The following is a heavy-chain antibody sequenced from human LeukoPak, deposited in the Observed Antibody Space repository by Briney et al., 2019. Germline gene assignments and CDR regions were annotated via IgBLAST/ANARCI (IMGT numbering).Heavy chain of an antibody. D-gene: IGHD2-21*02. CDR1: GYTFTGYY. CDR2: INPNSGGT. CDR3: ARSYCGGDCYPLFDY. V-gene: IGHV1-2*02. J-gene: IGHJ4*02. Sequence: GASVKVSCKASGYTFTGYYMHWVRQAPGQGLEWMGWINPNSGGTNYAQKFRGRVTMTRDTSISTAYMELSRLRSDDTAVYYCARSYCGGDCYPLFDYWGQGTLVTVSS.